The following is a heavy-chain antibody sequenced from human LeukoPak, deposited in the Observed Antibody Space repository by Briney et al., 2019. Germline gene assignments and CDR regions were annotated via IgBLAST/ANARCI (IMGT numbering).Heavy chain of an antibody. CDR2: ISSSGSTI. CDR1: GFTFSSYE. D-gene: IGHD2-15*01. V-gene: IGHV3-48*03. Sequence: GGSLRLSCAASGFTFSSYEMNWVRQAPGKGLEWVSYISSSGSTIYYADSVKGRFTISRDNAKNSLYLQMNSLRAEDTAVYYYARLPRYCSGGSCSYWGQGTLVTVSS. J-gene: IGHJ4*02. CDR3: ARLPRYCSGGSCSY.